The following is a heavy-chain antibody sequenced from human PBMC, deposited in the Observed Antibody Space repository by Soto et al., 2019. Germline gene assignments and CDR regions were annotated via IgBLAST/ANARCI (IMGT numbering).Heavy chain of an antibody. J-gene: IGHJ4*02. CDR1: GYTFTSYA. Sequence: GASVKVSCKASGYTFTSYAMHWVRQAPGQRLEWMGWINAGNGNTKYSQKFQGRVTITADESTSTAYMELRSLRSEDTAVYYCARVSDCSGGGCYSSFDYWGQGTLVTVSS. D-gene: IGHD2-15*01. V-gene: IGHV1-3*01. CDR3: ARVSDCSGGGCYSSFDY. CDR2: INAGNGNT.